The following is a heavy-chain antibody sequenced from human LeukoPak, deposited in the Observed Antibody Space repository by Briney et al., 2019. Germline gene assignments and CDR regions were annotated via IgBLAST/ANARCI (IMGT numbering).Heavy chain of an antibody. CDR1: GFTFSSYW. CDR2: IKQDGSEK. D-gene: IGHD6-13*01. CDR3: ARARGAAAALEVDY. V-gene: IGHV3-7*03. J-gene: IGHJ4*02. Sequence: GSLRLSCAASGFTFSSYWMTWVRQAPGKGLEWVANIKQDGSEKYCVDSVKGRFTISRDNAKNSLYLQMNSLRAEDTAVYYCARARGAAAALEVDYWGQGTLVTASS.